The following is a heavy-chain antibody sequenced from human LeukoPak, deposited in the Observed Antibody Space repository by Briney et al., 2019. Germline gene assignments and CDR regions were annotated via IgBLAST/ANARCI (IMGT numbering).Heavy chain of an antibody. J-gene: IGHJ4*02. CDR2: ISSSSSTI. CDR1: GFTFSSYS. V-gene: IGHV3-48*01. D-gene: IGHD2-2*01. Sequence: PGGSLRLSCAASGFTFSSYSMNWVRQAPGKGLEWVSYISSSSSTIYYADSVKGRFTISRDNAQNSFYLQMNSLRAADTAVYYCARDFCSTTSCRFDYWGQGTPVTVSS. CDR3: ARDFCSTTSCRFDY.